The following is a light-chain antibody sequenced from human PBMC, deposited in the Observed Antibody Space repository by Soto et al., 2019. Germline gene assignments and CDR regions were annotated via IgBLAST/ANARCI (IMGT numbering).Light chain of an antibody. CDR3: QAYDYSLTASV. Sequence: QSVLTQPPSVSGAPGQSVTISCTGTSSNIGAGYDIHWYQQPPGTAPKLVIYNNHNRPSGVPDRFSGSKSGTSGSLAITGLQAEDEADYYCQAYDYSLTASVFGGGTKVTVL. CDR1: SSNIGAGYD. CDR2: NNH. V-gene: IGLV1-40*01. J-gene: IGLJ3*02.